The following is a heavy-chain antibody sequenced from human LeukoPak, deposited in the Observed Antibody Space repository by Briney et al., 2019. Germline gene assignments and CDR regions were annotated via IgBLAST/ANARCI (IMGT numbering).Heavy chain of an antibody. D-gene: IGHD5-12*01. CDR3: ARGTSGYSDY. V-gene: IGHV6-1*01. CDR1: GDSVSISTAA. J-gene: IGHJ4*02. CDR2: TYYRSKWYG. Sequence: SQTLSLTCAISGDSVSISTAAWNWIRQSPSRGLEWLGSTYYRSKWYGDFAEYVKSRITIDPDTSKNQFSLQLNSVTPEDTAVYYCARGTSGYSDYWGQGTLVTVSS.